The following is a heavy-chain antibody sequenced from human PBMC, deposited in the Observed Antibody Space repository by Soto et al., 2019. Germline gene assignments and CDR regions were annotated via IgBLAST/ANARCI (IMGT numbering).Heavy chain of an antibody. CDR2: IHYSGSI. CDR3: ARGGIGYYGSGSYRRWFDP. CDR1: GSSIIYEYYH. D-gene: IGHD3-10*01. J-gene: IGHJ5*02. Sequence: PSETLSLTCTVSGSSIIYEYYHLTWIRQSPGKGLEWIGYIHYSGSIIYNPSLKSRVTISVDTSKNQFSLKLSSVTAADTAVYYCARGGIGYYGSGSYRRWFDPWGQGTLVTVSS. V-gene: IGHV4-30-4*08.